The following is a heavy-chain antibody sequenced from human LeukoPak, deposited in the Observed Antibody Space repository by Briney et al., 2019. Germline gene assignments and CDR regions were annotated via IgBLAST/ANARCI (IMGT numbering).Heavy chain of an antibody. Sequence: GGSLRLSCVASGFTFSSYEMNWVRQAPGKGVEGVAYIGSNDRTNQYADSVKGRFTISRDNAKNSLYLQMNSLRAEDTAIYYCARVVARLFYFDYWGQGTLATVSS. V-gene: IGHV3-48*03. CDR3: ARVVARLFYFDY. J-gene: IGHJ4*02. CDR2: IGSNDRTN. D-gene: IGHD2-15*01. CDR1: GFTFSSYE.